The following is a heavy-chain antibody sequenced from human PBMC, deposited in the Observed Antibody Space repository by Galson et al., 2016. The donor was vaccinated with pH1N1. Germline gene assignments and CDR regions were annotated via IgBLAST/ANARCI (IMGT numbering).Heavy chain of an antibody. D-gene: IGHD5-12*01. CDR3: ARSIGNIGAH. Sequence: SLRLSCAASGFSLSSFWMTWVRQAPEKGPEWVANINEDGSKIYYVDSVKGRFTISRDNAKNSLYLQMNSLRAEDTAVYYCARSIGNIGAHWGQGTLVTVSS. CDR1: GFSLSSFW. CDR2: INEDGSKI. V-gene: IGHV3-7*01. J-gene: IGHJ4*02.